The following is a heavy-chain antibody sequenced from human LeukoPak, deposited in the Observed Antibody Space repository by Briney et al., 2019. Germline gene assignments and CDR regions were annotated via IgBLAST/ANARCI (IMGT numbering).Heavy chain of an antibody. J-gene: IGHJ3*02. Sequence: GGSLRLSCAASGFTFSSYAMNWVRQAPGKGLEWVSAISGSGGSTYYADSVKGRFTISRDNSKNTLYLQMNSLRAEDTAVYYCAMSTVTTSQAFDIWGQGTMVTVSS. CDR2: ISGSGGST. CDR1: GFTFSSYA. V-gene: IGHV3-23*01. CDR3: AMSTVTTSQAFDI. D-gene: IGHD4-17*01.